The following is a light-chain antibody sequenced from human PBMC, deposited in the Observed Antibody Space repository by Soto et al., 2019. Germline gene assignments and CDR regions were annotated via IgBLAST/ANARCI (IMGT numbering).Light chain of an antibody. J-gene: IGKJ1*01. Sequence: DIEMSQSPSSLSASVGDRVTMTCRASQSLSRWLAWYQQKPGKAPKLLIYDASTLQSGVPSRFSGSGSGTEFALTISSMQPDDFATYYCHQYNTYSWTFGPGTKVEIK. CDR3: HQYNTYSWT. CDR2: DAS. V-gene: IGKV1-5*01. CDR1: QSLSRW.